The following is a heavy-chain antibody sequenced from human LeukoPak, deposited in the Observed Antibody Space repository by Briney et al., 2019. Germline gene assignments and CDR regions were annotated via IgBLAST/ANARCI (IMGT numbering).Heavy chain of an antibody. CDR1: GGSISSGDYY. CDR3: ARPYYYDSRIDP. Sequence: SETLSLTCNVSGGSISSGDYYWSWIRQPPGKGLERIAYMYYSGSTYYNPSLKSRVTMSADTSKNQLSLKLSSVTAADTAVYYCARPYYYDSRIDPWGQGILVTVSS. V-gene: IGHV4-30-4*01. D-gene: IGHD3-22*01. J-gene: IGHJ5*02. CDR2: MYYSGST.